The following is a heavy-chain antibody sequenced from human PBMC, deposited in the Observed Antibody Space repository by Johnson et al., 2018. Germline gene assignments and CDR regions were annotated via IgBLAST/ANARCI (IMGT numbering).Heavy chain of an antibody. J-gene: IGHJ6*02. Sequence: VQLVQSGGGSVQXGGSXRLXCAASGFIFSTSDMTWARQAPGMGLEWVSAISRRGSGTYAADSVRGRFTTSRDNSTNTLYLQMNSLRAEATAVYFCARCRRCGDFIGMDVWVQGTTVTVSS. V-gene: IGHV3-23*04. CDR2: ISRRGSGT. CDR3: ARCRRCGDFIGMDV. D-gene: IGHD4-17*01. CDR1: GFIFSTSD.